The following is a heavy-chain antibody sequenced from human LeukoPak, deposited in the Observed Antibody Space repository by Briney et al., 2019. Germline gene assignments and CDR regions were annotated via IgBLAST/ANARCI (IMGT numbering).Heavy chain of an antibody. J-gene: IGHJ3*02. D-gene: IGHD5-24*01. CDR2: IKQDGSEK. CDR3: ARGWPPHAFDI. V-gene: IGHV3-7*05. CDR1: GFTFSSYW. Sequence: GGSLRLSCAASGFTFSSYWMSWVRRAPGKGLEWVANIKQDGSEKYYVDSVKGRFTISRDNAKNSLYLQMNSLRAEDTAVYYCARGWPPHAFDIWGQGTMVTVSS.